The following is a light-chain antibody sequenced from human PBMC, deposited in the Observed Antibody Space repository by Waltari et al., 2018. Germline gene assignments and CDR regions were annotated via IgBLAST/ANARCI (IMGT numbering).Light chain of an antibody. CDR2: DAS. J-gene: IGKJ2*01. Sequence: DIHMTQSPFFLSASVGDRVTITCRASQSISTYLNWYQQEKGRAPRLLMYDASTLHSGVPSRFSVSGSGTDFTLTIRSLQPEDFATYYCQQSNSTPYTFGQGTKLEIK. V-gene: IGKV1-39*01. CDR3: QQSNSTPYT. CDR1: QSISTY.